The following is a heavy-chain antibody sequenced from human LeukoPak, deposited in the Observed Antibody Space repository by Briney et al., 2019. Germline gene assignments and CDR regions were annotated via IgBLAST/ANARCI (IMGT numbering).Heavy chain of an antibody. V-gene: IGHV3-23*01. CDR3: AKAFVVVPAAIAYYYYGMDV. Sequence: PGRSLRLSCAASGFTFSSYAMSWVRQAPGKGLEWVSAISGSGGSTYYADSVKGRFTISRDNSKNTLYLQMNSLRAEDTAVYYCAKAFVVVPAAIAYYYYGMDVWGQGTTVTVSS. CDR2: ISGSGGST. CDR1: GFTFSSYA. J-gene: IGHJ6*02. D-gene: IGHD2-2*01.